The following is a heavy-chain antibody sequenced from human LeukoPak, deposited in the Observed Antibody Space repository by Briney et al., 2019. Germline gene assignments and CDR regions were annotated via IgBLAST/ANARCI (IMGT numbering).Heavy chain of an antibody. V-gene: IGHV4-39*07. Sequence: SETLSLTCTVSGGSLSSYYWSWNRQPPGKGLEWIGTIYYSGSTYYNPSLKSRVTISVDRSKNQFSLKLSSVTAADTAVYYCARGEDAFDIWGQGTMVTVSS. CDR1: GGSLSSYY. CDR3: ARGEDAFDI. CDR2: IYYSGST. J-gene: IGHJ3*02.